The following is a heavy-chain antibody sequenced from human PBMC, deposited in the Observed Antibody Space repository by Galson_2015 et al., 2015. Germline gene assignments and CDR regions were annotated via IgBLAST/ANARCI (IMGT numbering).Heavy chain of an antibody. D-gene: IGHD3-10*01. Sequence: SLRLSCAASGFTFSSYWMSWVRQAPGKGLEWVANIKQDGSEKYYVDSVKGRFTISRDNAKNSLYLQMNSLRAEDTAVYYCARELWFGVLLFSHSFVYWGQGTLVPVSS. V-gene: IGHV3-7*01. CDR3: ARELWFGVLLFSHSFVY. CDR2: IKQDGSEK. J-gene: IGHJ4*02. CDR1: GFTFSSYW.